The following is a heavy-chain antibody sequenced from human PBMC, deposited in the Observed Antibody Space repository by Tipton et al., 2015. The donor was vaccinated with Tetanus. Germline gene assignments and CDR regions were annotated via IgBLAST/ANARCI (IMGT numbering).Heavy chain of an antibody. Sequence: LRLSCTVSGASLRGGDYHWSWIRQPPGKGLEWLAYISGSGTTNSNYYLKSRITMTRDTSRNQFSLTLTSVTAADTAVYYCARANYDSFKKGPFDSWGQGFLVTVSS. CDR1: GASLRGGDYH. J-gene: IGHJ4*02. CDR2: ISGSGTT. D-gene: IGHD3-3*01. V-gene: IGHV4-61*08. CDR3: ARANYDSFKKGPFDS.